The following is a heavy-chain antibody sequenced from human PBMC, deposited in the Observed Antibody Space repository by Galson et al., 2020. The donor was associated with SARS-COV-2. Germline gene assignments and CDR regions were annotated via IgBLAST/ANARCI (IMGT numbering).Heavy chain of an antibody. J-gene: IGHJ4*02. CDR1: GFTFSSYA. CDR3: AKSRPPTVTTWLYDY. D-gene: IGHD4-17*01. V-gene: IGHV3-23*01. CDR2: ISGSGGST. Sequence: TGGSLRLSCAASGFTFSSYAMSWVHQAPGKGLEWVSAISGSGGSTYYADSVKGRFTISRDNSKNTLYLQMNSLRAEDTAVYYCAKSRPPTVTTWLYDYWGQGTLVTVSS.